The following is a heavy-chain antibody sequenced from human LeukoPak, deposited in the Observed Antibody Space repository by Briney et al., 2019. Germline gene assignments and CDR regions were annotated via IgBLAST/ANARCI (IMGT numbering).Heavy chain of an antibody. V-gene: IGHV1-69*13. J-gene: IGHJ4*02. CDR1: GGTFISYA. Sequence: GASVKVSCKASGGTFISYAISWVRQAPGQGLEWMGGIIPIFGTANYAQKFQGRVTITADESTSTAYMELGSLRSEDTAVYYCARRRARFSRRKYYFDYWGQGTLVTVSS. D-gene: IGHD3-3*01. CDR2: IIPIFGTA. CDR3: ARRRARFSRRKYYFDY.